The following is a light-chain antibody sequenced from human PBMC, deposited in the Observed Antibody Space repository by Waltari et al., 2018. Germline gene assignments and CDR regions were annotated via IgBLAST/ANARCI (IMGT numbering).Light chain of an antibody. CDR3: QQYFTSPSLT. Sequence: DIVMTQSPATLTVSLVERATIHCKTSQSVLYTSNNKIYLGWYQQKPGQPPKLLIYWASTRDAGVPDRFIGSGSGTDFTLTINSLQAEDVAVYYCQQYFTSPSLTFGGGTKVEI. CDR1: QSVLYTSNNKIY. J-gene: IGKJ4*01. CDR2: WAS. V-gene: IGKV4-1*01.